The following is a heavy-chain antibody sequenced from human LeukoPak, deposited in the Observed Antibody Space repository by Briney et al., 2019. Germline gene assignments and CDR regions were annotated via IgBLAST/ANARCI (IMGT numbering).Heavy chain of an antibody. J-gene: IGHJ4*02. CDR3: AREGSAADDFDY. D-gene: IGHD2-2*01. CDR1: GFTLSTYS. Sequence: PPGGSLRLSCAASGFTLSTYSMTWVRQPPGKGLEWVSYISTSSGTMYYADSVKGRFTISRDNAQNSLYLQMNSLTAEDTAVYYCAREGSAADDFDYWGQGTLVTVSS. V-gene: IGHV3-48*04. CDR2: ISTSSGTM.